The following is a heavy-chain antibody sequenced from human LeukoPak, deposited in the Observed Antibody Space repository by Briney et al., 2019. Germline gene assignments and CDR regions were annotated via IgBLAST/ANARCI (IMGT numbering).Heavy chain of an antibody. J-gene: IGHJ4*02. V-gene: IGHV3-23*01. D-gene: IGHD6-19*01. CDR2: ISGTGART. Sequence: GESLRLSCGASGFSFSSYDMSWVRQAPREGREWVSAISGTGARTFYADSAKGRFTISRDNSKNTLYLQMNSLRVEDTAVYYCAKGERSSWYYFGYWGQGTLVTVSS. CDR1: GFSFSSYD. CDR3: AKGERSSWYYFGY.